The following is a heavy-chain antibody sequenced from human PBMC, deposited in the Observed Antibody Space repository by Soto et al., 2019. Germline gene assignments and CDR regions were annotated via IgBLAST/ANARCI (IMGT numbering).Heavy chain of an antibody. CDR2: ISGTGNYI. Sequence: EVHLVESGGGLVKPGGSLRLSCAASGFTFSNYALNWVRQAPGKGLEWVSSISGTGNYIYYADSVKGRFTISRDDAKTSLYLQMNSLRAEDTAVYYCARGFCSSTSCQNYFDYWGQGTLVTVSS. V-gene: IGHV3-21*01. CDR3: ARGFCSSTSCQNYFDY. CDR1: GFTFSNYA. J-gene: IGHJ4*02. D-gene: IGHD2-2*01.